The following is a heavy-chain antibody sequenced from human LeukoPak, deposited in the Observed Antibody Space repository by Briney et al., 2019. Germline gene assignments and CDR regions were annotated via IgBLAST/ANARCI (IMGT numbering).Heavy chain of an antibody. CDR1: GFTFDDYA. D-gene: IGHD3-22*01. J-gene: IGHJ4*02. V-gene: IGHV3-9*01. CDR3: AIDIGDYDSSGYYYGGIDY. Sequence: GGSLRLSCAASGFTFDDYAMHWVRQAPGKGLEWVSGISWNSGSIGYADSVKGRFTISRDNAKNSLYLQMNSLRAEDTALYYCAIDIGDYDSSGYYYGGIDYWGQGTLVTVSS. CDR2: ISWNSGSI.